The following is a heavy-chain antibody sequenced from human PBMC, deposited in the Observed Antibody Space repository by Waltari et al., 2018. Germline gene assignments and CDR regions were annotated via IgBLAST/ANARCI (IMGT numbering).Heavy chain of an antibody. D-gene: IGHD5-12*01. CDR3: ATYIGASVGTAAFDV. CDR1: GGSITSNLHY. CDR2: ISYTGAT. V-gene: IGHV4-39*01. J-gene: IGHJ3*01. Sequence: QLQLQESGPGLLKPSETLSLTCTVSGGSITSNLHYWGWIRQPPGQGLEWIGTISYTGATYSSPSLKSRVAISRDTSKNQLSLTLGSVTAADTALYYCATYIGASVGTAAFDVWGQGTMVTVSS.